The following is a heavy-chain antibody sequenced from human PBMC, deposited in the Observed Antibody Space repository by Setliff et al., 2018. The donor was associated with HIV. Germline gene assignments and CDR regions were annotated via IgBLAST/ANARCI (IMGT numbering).Heavy chain of an antibody. J-gene: IGHJ3*02. V-gene: IGHV4-34*01. CDR3: PRPTAPVGGGGAFDT. CDR1: GGSFSSYF. CDR2: ITHSGST. Sequence: PSETLSLTCAGYGGSFSSYFWSWIRQPPGKGLEWIGEITHSGSTNYNPSLKSRVTISVDTSKNQFSLYLNSVTAADTAVYFCPRPTAPVGGGGAFDTWRTGPMGTFS. D-gene: IGHD2-21*02.